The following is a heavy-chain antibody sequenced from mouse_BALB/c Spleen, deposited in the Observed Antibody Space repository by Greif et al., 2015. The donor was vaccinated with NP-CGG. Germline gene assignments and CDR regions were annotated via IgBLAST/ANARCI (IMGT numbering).Heavy chain of an antibody. CDR2: INPSTGYT. Sequence: ESGAELAKPGASVKMSCKASGYTFTSYWMHWVKQRPGQGLEWIGYINPSTGYTEYNQKFKDKATLTADKSSSTAYMQLSSLTSEDSAVYYCAKQYGNTAWFAYWGQGTLVTVSA. CDR1: GYTFTSYW. V-gene: IGHV1-7*01. CDR3: AKQYGNTAWFAY. J-gene: IGHJ3*01. D-gene: IGHD2-10*02.